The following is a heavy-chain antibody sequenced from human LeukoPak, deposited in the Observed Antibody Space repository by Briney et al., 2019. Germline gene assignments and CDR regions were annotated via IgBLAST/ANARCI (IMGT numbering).Heavy chain of an antibody. Sequence: GGSLRLSCAASGFAFSSNSMNWVRQAPGKGLEWVSYISSSSSTIYYADSVKGRFTISRDNAKNSLYLQMNSLRAEDTAVYYCARDPYNDSSGYPGFWGQGTLVTVSS. CDR2: ISSSSSTI. J-gene: IGHJ4*02. D-gene: IGHD3-22*01. V-gene: IGHV3-48*01. CDR1: GFAFSSNS. CDR3: ARDPYNDSSGYPGF.